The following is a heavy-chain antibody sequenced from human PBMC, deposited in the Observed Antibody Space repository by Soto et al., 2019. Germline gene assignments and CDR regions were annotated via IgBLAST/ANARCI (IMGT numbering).Heavy chain of an antibody. V-gene: IGHV4-34*01. D-gene: IGHD6-19*01. CDR3: ARLASGWQYYYFDF. J-gene: IGHJ2*01. Sequence: QVQLQPWGAGLLKPSETLSLTCAVYGGSFSPYFWSWIRQPPGQGLEWIGEINHSGSTNYNPSLTRRATLSVDTSKNQVSLKLTAVTAADTAVYYCARLASGWQYYYFDFWGRGTPVTVSS. CDR2: INHSGST. CDR1: GGSFSPYF.